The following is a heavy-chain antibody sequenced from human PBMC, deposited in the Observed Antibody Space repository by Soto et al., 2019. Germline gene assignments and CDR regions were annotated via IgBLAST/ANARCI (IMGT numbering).Heavy chain of an antibody. J-gene: IGHJ4*02. CDR3: AREPSTVTTFVYSDY. Sequence: ASVKVSCKASGGTFSSYAISWVRQAPGQGLEWMGGIIPIFGTANYAQKFQGRVTITADESTSTAYMELSSLRSEDTSVYYCAREPSTVTTFVYSDYWGQGTLVTVSS. CDR1: GGTFSSYA. V-gene: IGHV1-69*13. CDR2: IIPIFGTA. D-gene: IGHD4-4*01.